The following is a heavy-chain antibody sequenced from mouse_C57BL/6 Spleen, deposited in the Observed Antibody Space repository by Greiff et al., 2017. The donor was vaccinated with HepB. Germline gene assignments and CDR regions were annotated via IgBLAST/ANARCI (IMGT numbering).Heavy chain of an antibody. Sequence: VQLQQSGPELVKPGASVKISCKASGYTFTDYYMNWVKQSHGKSLEWIGDINPNNGGTSYNQKFKGKATLTVDKSSSTAYMELRSLTSEDSAVYYCAREGELGRDYAMDYWGQGTSVTVSS. J-gene: IGHJ4*01. CDR2: INPNNGGT. CDR3: AREGELGRDYAMDY. D-gene: IGHD4-1*01. CDR1: GYTFTDYY. V-gene: IGHV1-26*01.